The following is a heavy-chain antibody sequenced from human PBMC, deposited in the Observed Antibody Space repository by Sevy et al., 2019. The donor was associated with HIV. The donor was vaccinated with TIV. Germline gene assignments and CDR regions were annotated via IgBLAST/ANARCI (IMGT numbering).Heavy chain of an antibody. J-gene: IGHJ5*02. CDR3: AREVQGESHKSPWFDP. Sequence: GGSLRLSCAASGFTVSGNYMSWVRQAPGKGLEWVSVIYGGGGTYQVDSVKGRFTISRDDSKNTLYLQMNSLRVEDTATYYCAREVQGESHKSPWFDPWGQGTLVTVSS. CDR2: IYGGGGT. CDR1: GFTVSGNY. V-gene: IGHV3-53*01.